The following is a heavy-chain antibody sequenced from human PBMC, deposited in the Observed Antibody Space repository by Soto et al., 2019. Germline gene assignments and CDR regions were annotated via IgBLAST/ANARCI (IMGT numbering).Heavy chain of an antibody. V-gene: IGHV3-15*07. Sequence: GGSLRLSCAASVFNFDIAWMNWVRQAPGKGLEWVGRIKAYGSGGTTDYAAPVKGRFTISRDDSKNTIYLEMNSLKTEDTALNYCTHSWTYYYDNAVWGQGTMVTVSS. CDR3: THSWTYYYDNAV. D-gene: IGHD3-22*01. CDR2: IKAYGSGGTT. CDR1: VFNFDIAW. J-gene: IGHJ3*01.